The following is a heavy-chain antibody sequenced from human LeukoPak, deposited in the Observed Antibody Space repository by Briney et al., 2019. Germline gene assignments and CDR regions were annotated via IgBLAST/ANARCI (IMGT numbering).Heavy chain of an antibody. Sequence: GGSLRLSCAASGFTFSNYAMHWGRQAPGKGLEWVSLISSGGTYEYYADSVKGRFTISRDNSKNTLYLQLNSLSAENTAVYYCARDYKYYYDSGSSGPHYFDNWGQGTLVTVSS. CDR3: ARDYKYYYDSGSSGPHYFDN. CDR1: GFTFSNYA. J-gene: IGHJ4*02. V-gene: IGHV3-30*01. D-gene: IGHD3-10*01. CDR2: ISSGGTYE.